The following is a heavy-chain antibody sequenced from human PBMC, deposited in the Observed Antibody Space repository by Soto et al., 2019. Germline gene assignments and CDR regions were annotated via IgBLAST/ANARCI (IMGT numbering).Heavy chain of an antibody. CDR1: GGSFTTHS. CDR3: ARDPRIYCTSSSCHSYFDA. CDR2: IIPVFGTV. D-gene: IGHD2-2*01. V-gene: IGHV1-69*01. Sequence: QVQLVQSGAEVKKPGSSVKVSCRTSGGSFTTHSISWLRQAPGQGLEWMGGIIPVFGTVNYAQRLQDRVTITADESTSTAYMDLGSLKSEDSAVYYCARDPRIYCTSSSCHSYFDAWGQGTLVTVS. J-gene: IGHJ4*02.